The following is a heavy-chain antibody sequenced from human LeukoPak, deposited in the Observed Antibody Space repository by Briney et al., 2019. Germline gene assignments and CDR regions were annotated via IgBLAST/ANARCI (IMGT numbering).Heavy chain of an antibody. V-gene: IGHV1-24*01. Sequence: GASVKVSCKVSGYTLTELSMHWVRQAPGKGLEWMGGFDPEDGETIYAQKFQGRVTMTRDMSTSTVYMELSSLRSEDTAVYYCARDNGWFDPWGQGTLVTVSS. J-gene: IGHJ5*02. CDR1: GYTLTELS. CDR2: FDPEDGET. CDR3: ARDNGWFDP.